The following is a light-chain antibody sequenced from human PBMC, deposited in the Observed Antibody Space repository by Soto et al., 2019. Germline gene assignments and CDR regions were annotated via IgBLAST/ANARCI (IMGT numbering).Light chain of an antibody. CDR3: ASYTGTRTDVL. CDR2: EVS. V-gene: IGLV2-14*01. Sequence: QSALTQPASVSGSPGQSITISCAGTSSDIGAYNYVSWYQQHPGRAPKLMLYEVSHRPSGVSNLFSGSKSANTASPTISVLQPEDEADYYCASYTGTRTDVLFGGGTKVTVL. CDR1: SSDIGAYNY. J-gene: IGLJ2*01.